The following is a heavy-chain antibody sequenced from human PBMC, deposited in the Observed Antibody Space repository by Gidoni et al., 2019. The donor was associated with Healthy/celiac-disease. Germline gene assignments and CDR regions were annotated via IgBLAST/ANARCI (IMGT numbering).Heavy chain of an antibody. CDR1: GLPFSRYA. V-gene: IGHV3-30*04. CDR2: ISYDGSNK. Sequence: QVQLVESGGGVVQPGRSLRRSCSASGLPFSRYAMHWVRQAPGKGLEWVAVISYDGSNKYYADSVKGRFTISRDNSKNTLYLQMNSLRAEDTAVYYCARRGVSFGGVGNWFDPWGQGTLVTVSS. CDR3: ARRGVSFGGVGNWFDP. D-gene: IGHD3-16*01. J-gene: IGHJ5*02.